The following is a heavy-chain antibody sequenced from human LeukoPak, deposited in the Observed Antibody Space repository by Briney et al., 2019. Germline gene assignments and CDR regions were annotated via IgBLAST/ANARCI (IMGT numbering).Heavy chain of an antibody. CDR1: GGSISSYY. J-gene: IGHJ1*01. Sequence: SETLSLTCTVSGGSISSYYWSWIRQPAGKGLEWIGRIYTSGSANYNPSLKSRVTMSVDTSKNQFSLKLSSVTAADTAVYYCARGSPIWFGESEYFQHWGQGTLVTVSS. V-gene: IGHV4-4*07. CDR2: IYTSGSA. D-gene: IGHD3-10*01. CDR3: ARGSPIWFGESEYFQH.